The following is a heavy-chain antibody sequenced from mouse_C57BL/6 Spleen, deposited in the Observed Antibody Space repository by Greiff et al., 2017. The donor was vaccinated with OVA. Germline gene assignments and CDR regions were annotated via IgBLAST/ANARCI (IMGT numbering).Heavy chain of an antibody. D-gene: IGHD1-1*01. J-gene: IGHJ2*01. CDR3: ASSFITTVLDY. V-gene: IGHV7-3*01. CDR1: GFTFTDYY. CDR2: IRNKANGYTT. Sequence: DVMLVESGGGLVQPGGSLSLSCAASGFTFTDYYMSWVRQPPGKALEWLGFIRNKANGYTTEYSASVTGRFTISRDNSQIILYLQMKALRAEDSATYYCASSFITTVLDYWGQGTTLTVSS.